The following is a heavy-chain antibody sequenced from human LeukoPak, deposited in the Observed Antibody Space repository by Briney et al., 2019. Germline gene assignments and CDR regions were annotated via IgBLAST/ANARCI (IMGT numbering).Heavy chain of an antibody. CDR1: GGSISSYY. CDR2: IYYSGST. CDR3: ARDRGSSGYYNWFDP. D-gene: IGHD3-22*01. V-gene: IGHV4-59*01. J-gene: IGHJ5*02. Sequence: TSDTLSLTCTVSGGSISSYYWSWIRQPPGKGLEWIGYIYYSGSTNYNPSLKSRVTISVDTSKNQFSLKLSSVTAADTAVYYCARDRGSSGYYNWFDPWGQGTLVTVSS.